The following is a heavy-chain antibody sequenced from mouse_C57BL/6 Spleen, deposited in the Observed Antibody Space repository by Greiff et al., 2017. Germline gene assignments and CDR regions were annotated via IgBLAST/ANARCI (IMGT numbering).Heavy chain of an antibody. CDR2: ISSGGDYI. CDR1: GFTFSSYA. CDR3: TRGSYDYDVGWFAY. J-gene: IGHJ3*01. V-gene: IGHV5-9-1*02. Sequence: EVHLVESGEGLVKPGGSLKLSCAASGFTFSSYAMSWVRQTPEKRLEWVAYISSGGDYIYYADTAKGRFTISRDNARNTLYLQMSSLKSEDTAMYYCTRGSYDYDVGWFAYWGQGTLVTVSA. D-gene: IGHD2-4*01.